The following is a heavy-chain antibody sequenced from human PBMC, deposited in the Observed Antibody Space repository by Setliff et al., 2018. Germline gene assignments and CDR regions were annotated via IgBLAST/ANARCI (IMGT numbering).Heavy chain of an antibody. CDR3: ARGSYYDSSGYSPDFFDY. D-gene: IGHD3-22*01. CDR1: GYTLSKYY. Sequence: ASVKVSCKASGYTLSKYYMHWVRQAPGQGLEWMGIINPSGGLTNCAQKLQGRVTMTTDTPTSTAYMELRSLRSDDTAVYYCARGSYYDSSGYSPDFFDYWGQGTLVTVSS. J-gene: IGHJ4*02. CDR2: INPSGGLT. V-gene: IGHV1-46*01.